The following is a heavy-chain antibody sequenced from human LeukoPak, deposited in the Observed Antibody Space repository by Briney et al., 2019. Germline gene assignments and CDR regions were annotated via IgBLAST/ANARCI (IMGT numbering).Heavy chain of an antibody. Sequence: ASVKVSCKASGYSFPSYGIAWIRQAPGQGLEWMGWISPYNGDTNYEQNLQGRVTMTTDTSTSTAYMELRSPRSDDTAVYYCARESEHAFHIWGQGTMVTVSS. V-gene: IGHV1-18*01. CDR3: ARESEHAFHI. CDR1: GYSFPSYG. J-gene: IGHJ3*02. CDR2: ISPYNGDT.